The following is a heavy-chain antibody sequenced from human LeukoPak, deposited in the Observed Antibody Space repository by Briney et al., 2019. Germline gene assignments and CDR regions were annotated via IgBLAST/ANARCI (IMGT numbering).Heavy chain of an antibody. D-gene: IGHD2/OR15-2a*01. CDR3: AKDSGWVLQEYFFDD. J-gene: IGHJ4*02. Sequence: VASVKVSCKASYYTFTSYSINWVRQAPGQGLEWMGWISPSNGNTEYAEKIQGRVTMTVDTSTRTVYMELRSLQSDDTAVYYCAKDSGWVLQEYFFDDWGQGTLVTVSS. CDR2: ISPSNGNT. V-gene: IGHV1-18*01. CDR1: YYTFTSYS.